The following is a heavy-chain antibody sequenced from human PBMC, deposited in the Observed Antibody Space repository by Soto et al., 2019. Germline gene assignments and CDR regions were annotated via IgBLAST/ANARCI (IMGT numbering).Heavy chain of an antibody. CDR1: GFTFSSYG. CDR2: ISYDGSNK. V-gene: IGHV3-30*18. D-gene: IGHD1-1*01. J-gene: IGHJ5*02. Sequence: SLRLSCAASGFTFSSYGMHWVRQAPGKGLEWVAVISYDGSNKYYADSVKGRFTISRDNSKNTLYLQMNSLRADDTAVYYCAKEYVLERRGNWFDPWGQGTLVTVSS. CDR3: AKEYVLERRGNWFDP.